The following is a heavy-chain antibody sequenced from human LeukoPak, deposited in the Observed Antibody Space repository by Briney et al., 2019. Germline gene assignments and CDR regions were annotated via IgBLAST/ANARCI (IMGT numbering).Heavy chain of an antibody. D-gene: IGHD2-15*01. Sequence: SGGSLRLSCAASGFTFDNYAMSGVRQAPGKGLEWVSGMSDGARRTSYADSVTGRFTISRDNARRILYLQMNSLRAEDTAVYYCAKDVCNGAGCHFFDYWGQGTVVTVSS. CDR1: GFTFDNYA. J-gene: IGHJ4*02. CDR2: MSDGARRT. CDR3: AKDVCNGAGCHFFDY. V-gene: IGHV3-23*01.